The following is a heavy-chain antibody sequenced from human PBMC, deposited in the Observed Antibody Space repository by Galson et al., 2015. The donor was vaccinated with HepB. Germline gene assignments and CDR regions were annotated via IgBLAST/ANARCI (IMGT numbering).Heavy chain of an antibody. Sequence: SLRLSCAASGFTFSSYSMNWVRQASGKGLEWVGRIRSKANSYATAYAASVKGRFTISRDDSKNTAYLQMNSLKTEDTAVYYCTRRDSGSAYWGQGTLVTVSS. D-gene: IGHD1-26*01. V-gene: IGHV3-73*01. CDR1: GFTFSSYS. J-gene: IGHJ4*02. CDR2: IRSKANSYAT. CDR3: TRRDSGSAY.